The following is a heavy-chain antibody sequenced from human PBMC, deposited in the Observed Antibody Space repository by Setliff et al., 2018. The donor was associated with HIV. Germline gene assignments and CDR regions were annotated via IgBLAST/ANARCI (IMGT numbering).Heavy chain of an antibody. Sequence: LSLTCAVSGGTFSLHYYTWIRQSPLRGLEWIGEINHSGGTRYSPSLESRVTMSLDSFRKQFSLRMTSTTAADTAVYYCARGVPLLPPNFWGQGTLVTVSS. J-gene: IGHJ4*02. CDR3: ARGVPLLPPNF. V-gene: IGHV4-34*01. D-gene: IGHD2-21*02. CDR1: GGTFSLHY. CDR2: INHSGGT.